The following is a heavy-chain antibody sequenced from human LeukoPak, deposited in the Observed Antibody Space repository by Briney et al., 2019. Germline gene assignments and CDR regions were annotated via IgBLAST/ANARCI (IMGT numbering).Heavy chain of an antibody. D-gene: IGHD2/OR15-2a*01. Sequence: GESLKISCEGSGYRFTSYWIGWVRQMPGKGLEWMGIIYPDDSDTRYSPSFQGQVTISADKSISTAYPQWSSLKASDTAMYYCARQPSFQDAFDIWGQGTMVTVSS. J-gene: IGHJ3*02. CDR1: GYRFTSYW. V-gene: IGHV5-51*01. CDR3: ARQPSFQDAFDI. CDR2: IYPDDSDT.